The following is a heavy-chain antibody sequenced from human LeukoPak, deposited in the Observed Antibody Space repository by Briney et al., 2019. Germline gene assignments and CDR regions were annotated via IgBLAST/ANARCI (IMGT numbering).Heavy chain of an antibody. D-gene: IGHD4-11*01. CDR3: AREAVYSNYFDY. V-gene: IGHV1-46*01. CDR1: GYTFTSYY. J-gene: IGHJ4*02. Sequence: ASVKVSCKASGYTFTSYYMHWVRQAPGQGLEWMGIIKPSGGSTTYAQKFQGRVTMTRDTSTSTRDTSTSTVYMELSSLRSEDTAMYYCAREAVYSNYFDYWGQGTLVTVSS. CDR2: IKPSGGST.